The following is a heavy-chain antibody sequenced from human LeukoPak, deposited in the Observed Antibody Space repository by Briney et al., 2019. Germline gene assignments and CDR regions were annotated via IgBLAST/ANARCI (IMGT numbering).Heavy chain of an antibody. CDR1: GFTLSKYA. CDR3: ARGKDHDFWNPFDH. J-gene: IGHJ4*02. Sequence: GRSLRLSCAASGFTLSKYAMNWVRQAPGKGLEWVSGIDGSGGRPPSADSVKGRFTISRDISKNTLYLQMDSLRAEDTAAYYCARGKDHDFWNPFDHWGQGTLVTVSS. D-gene: IGHD3-3*01. V-gene: IGHV3-23*01. CDR2: IDGSGGRP.